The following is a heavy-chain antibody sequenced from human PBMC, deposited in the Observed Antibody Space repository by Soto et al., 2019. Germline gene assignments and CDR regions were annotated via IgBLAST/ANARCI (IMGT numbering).Heavy chain of an antibody. CDR3: ARGPIWYDSSGYYSDY. J-gene: IGHJ4*02. Sequence: SVKVSCKASGGAFSSYAISWVRQAPGQGLEWRGGIIPIFGTANYAQKFQGRVTITADESTSTAYMELSSLRSEDTAVYYCARGPIWYDSSGYYSDYWGQGTLVTISS. V-gene: IGHV1-69*13. CDR1: GGAFSSYA. D-gene: IGHD3-22*01. CDR2: IIPIFGTA.